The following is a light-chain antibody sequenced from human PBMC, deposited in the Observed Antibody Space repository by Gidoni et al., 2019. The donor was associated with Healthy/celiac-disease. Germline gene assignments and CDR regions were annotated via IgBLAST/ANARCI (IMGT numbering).Light chain of an antibody. CDR2: KIS. CDR3: MQATQFPIT. CDR1: QSLVHSDGNTY. V-gene: IGKV2-24*01. J-gene: IGKJ4*01. Sequence: IGWTRTPLPSPVTLGQPASISCRPSQSLVHSDGNTYLSWLQQRPAQPPKLLIYKISNLYSGVPYRFSGSGAGTDFTLKISSVEAEDFGVYYCMQATQFPITFGGGTKLEIK.